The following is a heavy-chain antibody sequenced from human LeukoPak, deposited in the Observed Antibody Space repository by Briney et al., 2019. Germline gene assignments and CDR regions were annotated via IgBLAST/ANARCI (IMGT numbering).Heavy chain of an antibody. CDR2: ISNTGSTI. J-gene: IGHJ4*02. D-gene: IGHD6-13*01. V-gene: IGHV3-11*04. CDR1: GFTFSDYY. Sequence: GGSLRLSCAASGFTFSDYYMSWIRQAPGKGLEWISYISNTGSTIYYADSVKGRFTISRDNAKNSLYLQMNSLRAEDTAVYYCAKTPYSSSWSDSFLGYYFDYWGQGTLVTVSS. CDR3: AKTPYSSSWSDSFLGYYFDY.